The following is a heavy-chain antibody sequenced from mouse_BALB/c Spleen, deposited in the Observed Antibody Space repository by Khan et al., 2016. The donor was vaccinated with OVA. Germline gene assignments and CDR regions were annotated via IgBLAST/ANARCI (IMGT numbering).Heavy chain of an antibody. V-gene: IGHV2-6-1*01. Sequence: VELVESGPGLVAPSQSLSITCTLSGFSLANYGVHWVRQPPGKGLEWLVLMWGDGSTSYNSVLKSRLTVSTDNSRSQVFLKMNSLQTDDTAMYFCARQPYYHYNVMDYWGQGTSVTVSS. D-gene: IGHD1-1*01. CDR1: GFSLANYG. CDR3: ARQPYYHYNVMDY. J-gene: IGHJ4*01. CDR2: MWGDGST.